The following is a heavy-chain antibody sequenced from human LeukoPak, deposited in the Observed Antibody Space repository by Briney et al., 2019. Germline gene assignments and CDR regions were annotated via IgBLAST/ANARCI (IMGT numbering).Heavy chain of an antibody. Sequence: SETLSLTCTVSGDSISTLYWSWIRQPPGKGLEWIGYIYSGGSTDYNPSLKSRLTISVDTSKNQFSLKLSSVTAADTAVYYCAREREGPYGYLDYWGQGTLVTVSS. V-gene: IGHV4-4*08. CDR3: AREREGPYGYLDY. J-gene: IGHJ4*02. D-gene: IGHD4-17*01. CDR2: IYSGGST. CDR1: GDSISTLY.